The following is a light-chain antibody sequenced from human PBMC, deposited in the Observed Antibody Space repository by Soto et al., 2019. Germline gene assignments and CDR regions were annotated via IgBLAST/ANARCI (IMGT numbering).Light chain of an antibody. CDR1: QGISSY. J-gene: IGKJ4*01. Sequence: DIQLTQSPSFLSASVGDRVTINCRASQGISSYLAWYQQKPGKAPKLLIYAASTLQSGVPSRFSGSRSGTEFTLTIISLQPEDFATYYCQQHNSYPLTFGGGTKVEIK. V-gene: IGKV1-9*01. CDR2: AAS. CDR3: QQHNSYPLT.